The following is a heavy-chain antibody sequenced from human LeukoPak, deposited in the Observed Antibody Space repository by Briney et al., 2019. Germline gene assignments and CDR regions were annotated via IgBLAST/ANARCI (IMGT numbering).Heavy chain of an antibody. V-gene: IGHV1-46*01. CDR1: GYTFTSYY. D-gene: IGHD5-24*01. CDR2: INPSGGST. CDR3: ARGPGDGYNRLWLDANAFDI. J-gene: IGHJ3*02. Sequence: GASVKVSCKASGYTFTSYYMHWVRQAPGQGLEWRGIINPSGGSTSYAQKFQGRVTMTRDMSTSTVYMELSSLRSEDTAVYYCARGPGDGYNRLWLDANAFDIWGQGTMVTVSS.